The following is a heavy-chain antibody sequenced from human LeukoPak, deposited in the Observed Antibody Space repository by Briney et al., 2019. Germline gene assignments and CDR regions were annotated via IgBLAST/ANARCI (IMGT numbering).Heavy chain of an antibody. Sequence: PPGTLSLTCGVSGGSIDITNYWSWVRPAPGKGLEWIGEISHDGTTNYNPSLRSRVAMSFDRANNQFSLSLTSVTAADTAVYYCTREDRPFCPFAYWGQGVLVTVSS. CDR3: TREDRPFCPFAY. CDR1: GGSIDITNY. CDR2: ISHDGTT. V-gene: IGHV4-4*03. D-gene: IGHD3-22*01. J-gene: IGHJ4*02.